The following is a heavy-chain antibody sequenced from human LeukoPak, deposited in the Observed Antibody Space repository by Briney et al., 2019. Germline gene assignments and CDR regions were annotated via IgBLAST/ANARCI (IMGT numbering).Heavy chain of an antibody. CDR1: GGSFSGYY. CDR3: ARAPLITIFGVVLPYYMDV. CDR2: INHSGST. Sequence: SETLSLTCAVYGGSFSGYYWSWIRQPPGKGLEWIGEINHSGSTNYNPSLKSRVTISVDTSKNQFSLKLSSVTAADTAVYYCARAPLITIFGVVLPYYMDVWGKGTTVTVSS. J-gene: IGHJ6*03. D-gene: IGHD3-3*01. V-gene: IGHV4-34*01.